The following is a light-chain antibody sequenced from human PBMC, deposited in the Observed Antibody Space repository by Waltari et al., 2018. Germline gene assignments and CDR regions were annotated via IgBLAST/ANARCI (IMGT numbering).Light chain of an antibody. CDR1: SSDVRNYNL. CDR2: EVT. J-gene: IGLJ1*01. V-gene: IGLV2-23*02. Sequence: QSALTQPASVSGSPGQSITISCTGTSSDVRNYNLVSWYQQHPGKAPKLMLYEVTKRPSGVSTRFSGSKSGTTASLTISGLQADDEADYYCCSYSGSSTSLGFGTGTKVTV. CDR3: CSYSGSSTSLG.